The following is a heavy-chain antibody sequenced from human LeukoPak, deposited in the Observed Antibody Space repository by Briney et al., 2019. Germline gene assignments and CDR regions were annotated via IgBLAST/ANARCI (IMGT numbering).Heavy chain of an antibody. V-gene: IGHV3-23*01. CDR3: AKGLGFWSGYYTPFDH. J-gene: IGHJ4*02. CDR2: ITASGGST. Sequence: GGSLRLSCAASGFTFSSYAMSWVRQTPGKGLEWVSGITASGGSTYHADSVKGRFTISRDNSINTLNLQMNNLRAEDTAIYYCAKGLGFWSGYYTPFDHWGQGSSVTVSS. D-gene: IGHD3-3*01. CDR1: GFTFSSYA.